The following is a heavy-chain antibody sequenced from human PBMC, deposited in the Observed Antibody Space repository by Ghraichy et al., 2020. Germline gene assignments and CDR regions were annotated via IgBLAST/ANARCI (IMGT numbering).Heavy chain of an antibody. J-gene: IGHJ4*02. D-gene: IGHD3-10*01. Sequence: SETLSLTCTVSGGSISSSSYYWGWIRQPPGKGLEWIGSIYYSGSTYYNPSLKSRVTISVDTSKNQFSLKLSSVTAADTAVYYCARLTSPGSGSYLFDYWGQGTLVTVSS. V-gene: IGHV4-39*01. CDR3: ARLTSPGSGSYLFDY. CDR2: IYYSGST. CDR1: GGSISSSSYY.